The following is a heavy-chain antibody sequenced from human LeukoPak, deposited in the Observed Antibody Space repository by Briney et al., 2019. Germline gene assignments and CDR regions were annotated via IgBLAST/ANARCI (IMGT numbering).Heavy chain of an antibody. CDR3: ASEQQLVLNY. CDR1: GYTFTDYY. Sequence: ASVTVSFKASGYTFTDYYMHGVRQAPGQGLEWMGWINPNSGGTNHAQKFQGRVTMTRDTSISTAYMELSRLRSDDTAVYYCASEQQLVLNYWGQGTLVTVSS. D-gene: IGHD6-13*01. CDR2: INPNSGGT. J-gene: IGHJ4*02. V-gene: IGHV1-2*02.